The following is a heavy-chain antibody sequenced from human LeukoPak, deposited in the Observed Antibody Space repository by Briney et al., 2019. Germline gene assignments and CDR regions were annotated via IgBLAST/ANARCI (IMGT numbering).Heavy chain of an antibody. CDR2: IYTSGST. Sequence: PSETLSLTCTVSGGSISSYYWSWIRQPAGKGLEWIGRIYTSGSTNYNPSLKSRVTMSVDTSKNQFSLKLSSVTAADTAVYYCARDGYDFWSGTYYYYYMDAWGKGTTVTVSS. J-gene: IGHJ6*03. CDR1: GGSISSYY. D-gene: IGHD3-3*01. CDR3: ARDGYDFWSGTYYYYYMDA. V-gene: IGHV4-4*07.